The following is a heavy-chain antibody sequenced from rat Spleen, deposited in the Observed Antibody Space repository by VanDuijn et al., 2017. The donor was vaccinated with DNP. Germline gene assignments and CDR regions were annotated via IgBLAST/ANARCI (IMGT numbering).Heavy chain of an antibody. J-gene: IGHJ2*01. CDR2: ISYSGST. V-gene: IGHV3-1*01. CDR3: ARWSDYFYY. CDR1: AYSITTNY. Sequence: EVQLQESGPGLVKPSQSLSLTCSVTAYSITTNYWGWIRKFPGNKMEWVGHISYSGSTSYNTSLKSRISITRDTSKNQFFLHLNSVTTEDTATYYCARWSDYFYYWGQGVMVTVSS.